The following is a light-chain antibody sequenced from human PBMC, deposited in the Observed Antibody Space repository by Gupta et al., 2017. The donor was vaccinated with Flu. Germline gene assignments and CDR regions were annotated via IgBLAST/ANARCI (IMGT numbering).Light chain of an antibody. Sequence: DIQMTQSPSSLSASVGDRVTITCRASQSISSYLNWYQQKPVKAPKLLIYAASSCQSGGPSRFSGSGSGTDFTLTISSLQPEDFATYYCQQSDSTPRTFGQGTRLEIK. CDR3: QQSDSTPRT. CDR2: AAS. CDR1: QSISSY. J-gene: IGKJ2*01. V-gene: IGKV1-39*01.